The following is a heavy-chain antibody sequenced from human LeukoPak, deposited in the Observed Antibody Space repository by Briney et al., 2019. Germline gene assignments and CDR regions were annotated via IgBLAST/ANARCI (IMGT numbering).Heavy chain of an antibody. CDR2: INQDGSAK. CDR1: GFTFSSYA. D-gene: IGHD1-26*01. CDR3: AREGVPGATAHHYDY. J-gene: IGHJ4*02. Sequence: GALRLSCAASGFTFSSYAMHWVRQVPGKGLEWVANINQDGSAKYYVDSVKDRFTISRDNAKNSLYLQMNSLRAEDTGVYYCAREGVPGATAHHYDYWGQGSLVTVSS. V-gene: IGHV3-7*01.